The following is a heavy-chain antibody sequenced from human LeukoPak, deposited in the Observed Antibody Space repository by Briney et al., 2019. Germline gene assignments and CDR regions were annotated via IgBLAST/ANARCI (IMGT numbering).Heavy chain of an antibody. D-gene: IGHD1/OR15-1a*01. CDR2: INHSGNT. Sequence: PSETLSLTCAVYGRSFSGYLWIWVRQPPGKGLEWVGEINHSGNTNYNPSLESRVTISVDTSKNQLSLKLTSVTAADTAVYYCAKQIHSAFDLWGQGTMVTVSS. CDR1: GRSFSGYL. V-gene: IGHV4-34*01. J-gene: IGHJ3*01. CDR3: AKQIHSAFDL.